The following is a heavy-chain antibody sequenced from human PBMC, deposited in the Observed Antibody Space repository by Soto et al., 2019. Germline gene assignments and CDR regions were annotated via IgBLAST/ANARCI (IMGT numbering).Heavy chain of an antibody. CDR3: ASQEVVVITFDYYGMDV. Sequence: QVQLVQSGAEVKKPGSSVKVSCKASGGTFTSYAISWVRQAPGQGLEWKGGVIPIFGTANYAQKFQGRVTITADESTSTAYMELSSLRSEDTAVYYCASQEVVVITFDYYGMDVWGQGTTVTVSS. V-gene: IGHV1-69*12. CDR1: GGTFTSYA. D-gene: IGHD3-22*01. J-gene: IGHJ6*02. CDR2: VIPIFGTA.